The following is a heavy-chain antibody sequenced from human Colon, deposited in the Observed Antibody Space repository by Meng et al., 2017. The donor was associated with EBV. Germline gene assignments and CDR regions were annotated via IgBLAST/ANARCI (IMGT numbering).Heavy chain of an antibody. V-gene: IGHV4-34*01. CDR1: GGSFSGYY. CDR3: ARGPGGSYYLYYFDY. J-gene: IGHJ4*02. D-gene: IGHD1-26*01. Sequence: VQLTQWGAGLLKPSETLSLTSPVYGGSFSGYYWSWIRQPPEKGLEWIGEINHSGSTNYNPSLKSRVTISVDTSKKQFSLKLSSVTAADTAVYYCARGPGGSYYLYYFDYWGQGTLVTVSS. CDR2: INHSGST.